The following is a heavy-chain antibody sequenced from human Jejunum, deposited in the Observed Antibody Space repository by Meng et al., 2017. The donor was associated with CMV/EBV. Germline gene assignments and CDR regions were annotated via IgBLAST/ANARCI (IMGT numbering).Heavy chain of an antibody. D-gene: IGHD7-27*01. V-gene: IGHV3-11*01. CDR2: ISSHGSSI. J-gene: IGHJ4*02. CDR1: GFTFSEYY. CDR3: ARNWGPIDY. Sequence: SCVAYGFTFSEYYMSWIRQAPGKGLEWVSYISSHGSSIYYADSVKGRFTVSRDNAKNSVYLQMNSLRAEDAAVYYCARNWGPIDYWGQGTLVTVSS.